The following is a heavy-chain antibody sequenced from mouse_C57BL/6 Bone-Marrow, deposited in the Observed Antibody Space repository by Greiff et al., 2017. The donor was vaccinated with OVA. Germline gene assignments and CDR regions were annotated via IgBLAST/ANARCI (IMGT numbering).Heavy chain of an antibody. V-gene: IGHV1-69*01. CDR3: SRGRPWYFDI. CDR1: GYTFTSYW. J-gene: IGHJ1*01. Sequence: QVQLQQPGAELVMPGASVKLSCKASGYTFTSYWMHWVKQRPGQGLEWIGEIDPSDSYTNYNQKFKGKSTLTVDKSSSTAYMQLSSLTSEDAAYYYCSRGRPWYFDIWGSGTAVSVSS. CDR2: IDPSDSYT.